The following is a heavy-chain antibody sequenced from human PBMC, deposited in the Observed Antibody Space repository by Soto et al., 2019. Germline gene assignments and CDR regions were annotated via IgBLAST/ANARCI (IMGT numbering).Heavy chain of an antibody. Sequence: QVQLQESGPGLVKPSETRSLTCTVSSDSIAGENWWSWVRQPPGLGLEWIGEVFHTGGTNYNPSLKSRVTMEVDKSKNQFSLKLISATAADTAVYYCARVFSSGSGWMYYFDFWGQGTLVSVPS. CDR2: VFHTGGT. D-gene: IGHD6-19*01. J-gene: IGHJ4*02. V-gene: IGHV4-4*02. CDR3: ARVFSSGSGWMYYFDF. CDR1: SDSIAGENW.